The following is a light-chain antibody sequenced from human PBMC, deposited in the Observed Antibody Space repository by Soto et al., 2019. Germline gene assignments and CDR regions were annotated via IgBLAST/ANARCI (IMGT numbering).Light chain of an antibody. Sequence: QSALTQPPSASGSPGQSVTISCTGTSSDVGGYNYVSWYQHHPGKAPRLVIYEVSKRPSGVPDRFSGSKSGNTASLTVSGLQAEDEADYYCSSYAGSNIGVFGGGTQLTGL. V-gene: IGLV2-8*01. J-gene: IGLJ3*02. CDR3: SSYAGSNIGV. CDR2: EVS. CDR1: SSDVGGYNY.